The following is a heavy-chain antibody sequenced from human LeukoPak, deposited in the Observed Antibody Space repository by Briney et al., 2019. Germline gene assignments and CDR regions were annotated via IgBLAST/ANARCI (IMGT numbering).Heavy chain of an antibody. V-gene: IGHV4-59*08. Sequence: SETLSLTCTVSGGSISTYSWSWIRQPPGKGLEWVGYIYYSGTPNYNSSLKSRVTISVDTSKNQFSLKLSSVTAADTAVYYCARLDSSGYYVDYWGQGTLVTVSS. CDR1: GGSISTYS. CDR2: IYYSGTP. J-gene: IGHJ4*02. CDR3: ARLDSSGYYVDY. D-gene: IGHD3-22*01.